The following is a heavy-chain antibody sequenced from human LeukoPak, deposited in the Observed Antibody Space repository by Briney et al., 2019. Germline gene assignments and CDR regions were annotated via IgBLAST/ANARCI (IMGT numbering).Heavy chain of an antibody. Sequence: GGSLRLSCAASGFTFSSYAMSWVRQAPGKGLELGSAISGIGGSTYYADSVKRRFSISRDDSKNTLYLQMNSLRAEDTAVYYCAKAGSEQWLNFDYWGQGTLVTVSS. CDR2: ISGIGGST. CDR3: AKAGSEQWLNFDY. CDR1: GFTFSSYA. J-gene: IGHJ4*02. D-gene: IGHD6-19*01. V-gene: IGHV3-23*01.